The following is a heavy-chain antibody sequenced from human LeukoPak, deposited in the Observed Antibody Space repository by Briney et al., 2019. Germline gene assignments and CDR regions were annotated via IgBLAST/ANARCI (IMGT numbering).Heavy chain of an antibody. J-gene: IGHJ4*02. Sequence: ASVKVSCKASGYTFTSYYMHWVRQAPGQGLEWMGIINPSGGSTSYAQKFQGRVTMTRDTSTSTVYMELSSLRSEDTAVYYCARDYSRAVSRQEYYFDYWGQGTLVTVSS. CDR2: INPSGGST. CDR1: GYTFTSYY. D-gene: IGHD2-21*01. CDR3: ARDYSRAVSRQEYYFDY. V-gene: IGHV1-46*01.